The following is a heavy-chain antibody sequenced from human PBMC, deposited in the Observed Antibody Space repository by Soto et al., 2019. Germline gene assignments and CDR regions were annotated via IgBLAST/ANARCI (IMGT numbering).Heavy chain of an antibody. CDR2: MNPYSGNT. J-gene: IGHJ5*02. Sequence: ASVKVSCKAAGYTFSNYDVNWVRQATGQGLEWMGWMNPYSGNTGYAQKFKGRVTMTRNTSINTAYMELSSLRSEDTAVYYCARGIAARQALDPWGQGTLVTVSS. V-gene: IGHV1-8*01. D-gene: IGHD6-6*01. CDR3: ARGIAARQALDP. CDR1: GYTFSNYD.